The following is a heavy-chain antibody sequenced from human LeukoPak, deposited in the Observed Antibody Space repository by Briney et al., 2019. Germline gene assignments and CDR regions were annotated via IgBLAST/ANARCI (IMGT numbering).Heavy chain of an antibody. J-gene: IGHJ4*02. V-gene: IGHV1-18*01. CDR3: ARVRASLSVVGPHMGNYFDY. CDR2: ISAYNGNT. Sequence: ASVKVSCKASGYTFSSYGISWVRQAPGQGLEWMGWISAYNGNTNYAQKLQGRVTMTTDTSATTAYMELRSLRSDDTAVYYCARVRASLSVVGPHMGNYFDYWGQGTLVTVSP. D-gene: IGHD6-19*01. CDR1: GYTFSSYG.